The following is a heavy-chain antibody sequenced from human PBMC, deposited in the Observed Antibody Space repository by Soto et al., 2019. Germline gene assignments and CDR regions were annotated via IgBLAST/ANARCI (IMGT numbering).Heavy chain of an antibody. CDR1: GYTFTSYG. CDR2: SSAYNGNT. Sequence: AAVKVSCKASGYTFTSYGSSWVRQAPGQGLEGMGWSSAYNGNTNYAQKPKGRVTMTTDTSTSTADMELRSLRSDDTAVYYCAREGRHGYRMSAFDIWGQGTMVTVSS. D-gene: IGHD5-12*01. CDR3: AREGRHGYRMSAFDI. V-gene: IGHV1-18*04. J-gene: IGHJ3*02.